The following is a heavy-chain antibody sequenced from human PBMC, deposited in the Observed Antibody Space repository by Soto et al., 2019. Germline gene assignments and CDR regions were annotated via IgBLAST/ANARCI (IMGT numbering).Heavy chain of an antibody. V-gene: IGHV1-2*04. J-gene: IGHJ6*02. CDR1: GYSFTDYH. Sequence: ASVKVSCKASGYSFTDYHIHWVRQAPGQGLEWLGRINPKSGGTSTAQKFQGWVTMTTDTSISTASIELTRLTSDDTAIYYCARGDSTDCSNGVCSFFYNHDMDVWGQGTTGTSP. D-gene: IGHD2-8*01. CDR3: ARGDSTDCSNGVCSFFYNHDMDV. CDR2: INPKSGGT.